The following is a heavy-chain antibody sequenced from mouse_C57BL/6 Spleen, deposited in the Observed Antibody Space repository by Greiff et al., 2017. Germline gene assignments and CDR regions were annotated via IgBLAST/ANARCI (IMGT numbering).Heavy chain of an antibody. CDR3: APYYYGSSDWYFDV. J-gene: IGHJ1*03. V-gene: IGHV14-2*01. D-gene: IGHD1-1*01. CDR1: GFNIKDYY. CDR2: IDPEDGET. Sequence: QLQQSGAELVKPGASVKLSCTASGFNIKDYYMHWVKQRTEQGLEWFGRIDPEDGETKYAPKFQGKATITADTSSNTAYLQRSSLTSEDTAVDYCAPYYYGSSDWYFDVWGTGTTVTVSS.